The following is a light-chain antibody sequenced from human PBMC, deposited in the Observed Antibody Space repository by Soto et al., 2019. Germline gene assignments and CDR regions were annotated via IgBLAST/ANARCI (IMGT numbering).Light chain of an antibody. V-gene: IGLV2-14*01. CDR3: FSYTSSRTQI. CDR1: SSDIGGYNF. Sequence: QSALTQAASVSGSPGQSITISCVGTSSDIGGYNFVSWYQQHPGKAPKLMIFEVNKRPSGVSNRFSGSKSGNTASLTISGLQAEDEADYFCFSYTSSRTQIFGGGTKLTVL. CDR2: EVN. J-gene: IGLJ2*01.